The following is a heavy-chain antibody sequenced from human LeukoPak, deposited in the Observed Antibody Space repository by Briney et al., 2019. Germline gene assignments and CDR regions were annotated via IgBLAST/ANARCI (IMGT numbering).Heavy chain of an antibody. CDR2: INTNTGSP. D-gene: IGHD6-19*01. J-gene: IGHJ5*02. CDR3: ARDYSSGWNWFDP. CDR1: GYTFTRYA. V-gene: IGHV7-4-1*02. Sequence: ASVKVSCKASGYTFTRYAINWVRQAPGQGLEWTGWINTNTGSPTYAQGFTGRFVFSLDTSVSTAYLQINSLKAEDTAVYFCARDYSSGWNWFDPWGQGTLVTVSS.